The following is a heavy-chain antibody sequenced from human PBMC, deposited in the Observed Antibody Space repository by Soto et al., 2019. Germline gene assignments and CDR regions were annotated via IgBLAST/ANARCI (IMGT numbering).Heavy chain of an antibody. V-gene: IGHV3-23*01. CDR1: GFTFISYA. J-gene: IGHJ4*02. D-gene: IGHD2-15*01. CDR2: VSIGGST. Sequence: GGSLRLSCAASGFTFISYAMVLFGHGPCKGLEWVAVVSIGGSTHYADSVRGRFTISRDNSKNTLSLQMNSLTAEDTAVYFCAKRRGAGGHFDYWGQGALVTVSS. CDR3: AKRRGAGGHFDY.